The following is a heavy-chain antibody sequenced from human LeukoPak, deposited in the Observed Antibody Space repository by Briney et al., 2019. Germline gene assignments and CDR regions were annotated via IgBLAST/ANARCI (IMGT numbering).Heavy chain of an antibody. CDR3: ARIDAFDI. J-gene: IGHJ3*02. CDR2: ISSRGSYT. V-gene: IGHV3-21*06. CDR1: GLTFSNYN. Sequence: KPGRSLRLSCAASGLTFSNYNMNWVRQAPGKGLEWVSYISSRGSYTYYADSVKGRFTISRNNAENSLYLQMNSLRAEDTAVYYCARIDAFDIWGQGTMVTVSS.